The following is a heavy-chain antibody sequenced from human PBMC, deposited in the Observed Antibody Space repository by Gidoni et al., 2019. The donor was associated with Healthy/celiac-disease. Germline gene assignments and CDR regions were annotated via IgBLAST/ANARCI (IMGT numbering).Heavy chain of an antibody. CDR2: INPSGGST. CDR3: ARGGEMATTKAREYFQH. J-gene: IGHJ1*01. Sequence: QVQLVQSGAEVKKPGASVKVSCTASGSTFTSYYMHWVRQAPGQGLERMGIINPSGGSTSYAQKFQGRVTRTRDTSTSTVYMELSSLRSEDTAVYYCARGGEMATTKAREYFQHWGQGTLVTVSS. V-gene: IGHV1-46*01. D-gene: IGHD1-1*01. CDR1: GSTFTSYY.